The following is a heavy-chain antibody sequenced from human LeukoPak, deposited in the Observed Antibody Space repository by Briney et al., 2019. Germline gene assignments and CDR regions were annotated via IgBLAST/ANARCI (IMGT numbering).Heavy chain of an antibody. CDR2: IYHSGST. V-gene: IGHV4-38-2*01. CDR3: ARWGAAAGLDY. CDR1: GYSISSGYY. D-gene: IGHD6-13*01. J-gene: IGHJ4*02. Sequence: SQTLSLTCGVSGYSISSGYYWGWIRQPPGKGLEWIGSIYHSGSTYYNPSLKSRVTISVDTSKNQFSLKLSSVTAADTAVYYCARWGAAAGLDYWGQGTLVTVSS.